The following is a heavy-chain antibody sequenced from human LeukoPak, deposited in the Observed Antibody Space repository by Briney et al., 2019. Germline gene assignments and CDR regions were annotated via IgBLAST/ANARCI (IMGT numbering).Heavy chain of an antibody. D-gene: IGHD3-3*01. V-gene: IGHV1-69*05. CDR1: GGTFSSYA. Sequence: ASVKVSFKASGGTFSSYAISWVRQAPGQGLEWMGGIIPIFGTANYAQKFQGRVTITTDESTSTAYMELSSLRSEDTAVYYCANSLHYDFWSGPDTEKYYYYMDVWGKGTTVTVSS. CDR3: ANSLHYDFWSGPDTEKYYYYMDV. J-gene: IGHJ6*03. CDR2: IIPIFGTA.